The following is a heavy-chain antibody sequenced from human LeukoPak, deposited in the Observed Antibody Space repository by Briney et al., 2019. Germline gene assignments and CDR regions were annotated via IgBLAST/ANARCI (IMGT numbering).Heavy chain of an antibody. Sequence: GGSLRLSCAASGFTFSSYAMSWVRQAPGKGLEWVSAISGSGGSTYYADSVKGRFTISRDNSKNTLYLQMNSLRAEDTAEYYCAKDGDDFWSGPGRYFDLXXXXXLVTXXS. CDR2: ISGSGGST. CDR3: AKDGDDFWSGPGRYFDL. D-gene: IGHD3-3*01. CDR1: GFTFSSYA. V-gene: IGHV3-23*01. J-gene: IGHJ2*01.